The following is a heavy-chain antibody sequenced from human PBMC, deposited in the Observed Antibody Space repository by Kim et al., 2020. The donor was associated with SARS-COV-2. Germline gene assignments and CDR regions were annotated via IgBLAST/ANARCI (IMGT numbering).Heavy chain of an antibody. CDR1: GFTFSSYG. V-gene: IGHV3-30*18. D-gene: IGHD3-9*01. CDR2: ISYDGSNK. Sequence: GGSLRLSCAASGFTFSSYGMHWVRQAPGKGLEWVAVISYDGSNKYYADSVKGRFTISRDNSKNTLYLQMNSLRAEDTAVYYCANSPTDLTYYDILTGYYSGDYWGQGTLVTVFS. J-gene: IGHJ4*02. CDR3: ANSPTDLTYYDILTGYYSGDY.